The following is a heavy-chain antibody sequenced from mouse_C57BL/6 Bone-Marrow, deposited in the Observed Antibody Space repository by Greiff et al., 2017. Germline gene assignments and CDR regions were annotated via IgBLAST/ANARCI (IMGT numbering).Heavy chain of an antibody. D-gene: IGHD3-2*02. CDR2: IDPSDSYT. CDR1: GYTFTDYY. V-gene: IGHV1-69*01. Sequence: VQLQQSGAELVRPGASVKLSCKASGYTFTDYYLNWVKQRPGQGLEWIGEIDPSDSYTNYNQKFKGKSTLTVDKSSSTAYMQLSSLTSEDSAVYYCAKTAQAWEFAYWGQGTLVTVSA. CDR3: AKTAQAWEFAY. J-gene: IGHJ3*01.